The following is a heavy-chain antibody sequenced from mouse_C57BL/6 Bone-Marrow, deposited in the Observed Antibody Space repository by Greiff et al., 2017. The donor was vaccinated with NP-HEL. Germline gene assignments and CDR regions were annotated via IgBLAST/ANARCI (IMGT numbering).Heavy chain of an antibody. Sequence: EVQLVESEGGLVQPGSSMKLSCTASGFTFSDYYMAWVRQVPEKGLEWVANINYDGSSTYYLDSLKSRFIISRDNAKNILYLQMSSLKSEDTATYYCARDRDYYGSSWYFDVWGTGTTVTVSS. CDR1: GFTFSDYY. J-gene: IGHJ1*03. V-gene: IGHV5-16*01. D-gene: IGHD1-1*01. CDR2: INYDGSST. CDR3: ARDRDYYGSSWYFDV.